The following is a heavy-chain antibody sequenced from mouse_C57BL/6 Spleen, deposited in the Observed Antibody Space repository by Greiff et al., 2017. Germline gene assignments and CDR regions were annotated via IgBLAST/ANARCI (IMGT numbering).Heavy chain of an antibody. V-gene: IGHV5-4*01. CDR2: ISDGGSYT. CDR3: ARDDGHWYFDV. Sequence: EVNLVESGGGLVKPGGSLKLSCAASGFTFSSYAMSWVRQTPEKRLEWVATISDGGSYTYYPDNVKGRFTISRDNAKNNLYLQMSHLKSEDTAMYYCARDDGHWYFDVWGTGTTVTVSS. CDR1: GFTFSSYA. J-gene: IGHJ1*03. D-gene: IGHD2-3*01.